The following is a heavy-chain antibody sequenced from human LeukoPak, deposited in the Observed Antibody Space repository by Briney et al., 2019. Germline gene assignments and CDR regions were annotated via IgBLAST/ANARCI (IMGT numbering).Heavy chain of an antibody. CDR3: ARKLKDYINPRGFSSYYYYMDV. V-gene: IGHV3-74*01. D-gene: IGHD4-11*01. Sequence: PGGSLRLSCAASGFTFSSYWMHWVRQVPGKGLVWVSLINTDGIITTYADSVKGRFTISRDNAKNTLYLQMNSLRADDTATYYCARKLKDYINPRGFSSYYYYMDVWGKGTTVTVSS. CDR1: GFTFSSYW. J-gene: IGHJ6*03. CDR2: INTDGIIT.